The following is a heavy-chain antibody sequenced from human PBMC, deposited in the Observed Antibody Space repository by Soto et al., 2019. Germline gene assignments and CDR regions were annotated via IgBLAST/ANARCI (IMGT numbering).Heavy chain of an antibody. CDR2: ISSSSSYI. V-gene: IGHV3-21*01. CDR1: GFTFSSYS. Sequence: EVQLVESGGGLVKPGGSLRLSCAASGFTFSSYSMNWVRQAPGKGLEWVSSISSSSSYIYYADSVKGRFTISRDNAKISLYLQMNSLRAEDTAVYYCARASGIAAAGAWFDPWGQGTLVTVSS. D-gene: IGHD6-13*01. J-gene: IGHJ5*02. CDR3: ARASGIAAAGAWFDP.